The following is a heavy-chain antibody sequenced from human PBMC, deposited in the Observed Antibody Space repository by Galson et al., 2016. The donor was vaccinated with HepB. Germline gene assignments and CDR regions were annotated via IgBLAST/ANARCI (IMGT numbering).Heavy chain of an antibody. CDR3: ATDIWGPRV. CDR2: IRTDGNVQ. V-gene: IGHV3-7*01. CDR1: GFTFKNAW. D-gene: IGHD7-27*01. Sequence: SLRLSCAASGFTFKNAWMTWVRQALGRGLEWVANIRTDGNVQQYVDSVKGRFTISRDNANNSLFLQMNSLTVEDTAVYYCATDIWGPRVWGQGTLVTVSS. J-gene: IGHJ4*02.